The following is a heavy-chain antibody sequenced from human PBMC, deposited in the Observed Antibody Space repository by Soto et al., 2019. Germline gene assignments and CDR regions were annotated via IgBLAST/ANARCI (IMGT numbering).Heavy chain of an antibody. J-gene: IGHJ6*02. CDR2: IHPNTGGT. Sequence: QVQLVQSGAEVRKPGASVKVSCKASGYPYTNSYMNWVRQATGQGLEWMGWIHPNTGGTNYAQKFQGRVTMTRDTSVSTVYMELNRLTSDDTAIYFCASDFRTRGWFRQAGNFAMDVWGQGTTVTVS. CDR1: GYPYTNSY. D-gene: IGHD6-19*01. CDR3: ASDFRTRGWFRQAGNFAMDV. V-gene: IGHV1-2*02.